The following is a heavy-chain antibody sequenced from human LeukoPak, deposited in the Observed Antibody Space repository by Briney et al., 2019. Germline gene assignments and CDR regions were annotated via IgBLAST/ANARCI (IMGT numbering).Heavy chain of an antibody. CDR3: ARDRLQWLGGNWFDP. CDR2: IYTSGST. D-gene: IGHD6-19*01. J-gene: IGHJ5*02. Sequence: SETLSLTCTVSGGSISNYYWNWIRQPPGKGLEWIGRIYTSGSTNYNPSLKSRVTMSVDTSKNQFSLKLSSVTAADTAVYYCARDRLQWLGGNWFDPWGQGTLVTASS. V-gene: IGHV4-4*07. CDR1: GGSISNYY.